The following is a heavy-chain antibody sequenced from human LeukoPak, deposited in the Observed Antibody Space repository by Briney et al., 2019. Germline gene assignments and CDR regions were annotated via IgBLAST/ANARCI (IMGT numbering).Heavy chain of an antibody. CDR1: GGSISSGNYY. J-gene: IGHJ5*02. CDR2: ISYSGST. V-gene: IGHV4-39*02. D-gene: IGHD2-8*01. Sequence: SETLFLTCTVSGGSISSGNYYWGWIRQPPGKGLEWIGSISYSGSTYYNPSLKSRVTISGDTPKNHFSLKLSSVTAADTAVYYCARTPGIVLDGWFDVCGQGTLVTVSS. CDR3: ARTPGIVLDGWFDV.